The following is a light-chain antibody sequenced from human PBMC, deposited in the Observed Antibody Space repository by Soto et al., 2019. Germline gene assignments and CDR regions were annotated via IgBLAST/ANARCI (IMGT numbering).Light chain of an antibody. Sequence: DIQLTQSPSSLSSSVGDRVTITCRASQSISSYLNWYQQKPGKAPKLLIYAASSLQSGVPSRFSGSGSGTEFTFTISSPQSEDFAVYYCLQYNNWVPTFGQGTKVDIK. J-gene: IGKJ1*01. CDR2: AAS. CDR1: QSISSY. V-gene: IGKV1-39*01. CDR3: LQYNNWVPT.